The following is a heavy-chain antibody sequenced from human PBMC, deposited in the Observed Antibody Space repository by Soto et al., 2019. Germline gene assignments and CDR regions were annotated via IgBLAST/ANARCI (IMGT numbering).Heavy chain of an antibody. CDR2: IYWDADK. V-gene: IGHV2-5*02. CDR1: GFSLSTSGVG. J-gene: IGHJ6*02. D-gene: IGHD2-15*01. Sequence: QITLKESGPTLVKPTQTLTLTCTFSGFSLSTSGVGVAGIRQPPGKALEWLALIYWDADKRYRPSLESRLTITKDTAKNQVVLTMTNMDSVDTATYYCAYLPCSGGSCYWFSFSGMDVWGQGTTVTVSS. CDR3: AYLPCSGGSCYWFSFSGMDV.